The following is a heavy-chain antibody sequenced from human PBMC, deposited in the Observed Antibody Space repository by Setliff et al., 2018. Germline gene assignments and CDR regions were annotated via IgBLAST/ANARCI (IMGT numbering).Heavy chain of an antibody. CDR1: GYSISSGYY. Sequence: ASETLSLTCAVSGYSISSGYYWGWIRQPPGKRLEWIGEIIHSGSTNYNPSLKSRVTISMDTSKNQFSLKVSSVTAADTAVYYCARSFSRREKFLLDYWGQGALVTVSS. CDR3: ARSFSRREKFLLDY. CDR2: IIHSGST. J-gene: IGHJ4*02. V-gene: IGHV4-38-2*01.